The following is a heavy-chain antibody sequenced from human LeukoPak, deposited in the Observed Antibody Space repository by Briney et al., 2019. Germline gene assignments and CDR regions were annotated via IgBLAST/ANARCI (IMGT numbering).Heavy chain of an antibody. Sequence: GSLRLSCSAFGFTFNDYAMTWVRQAPGKGLEWIGEITPSGSTNYSPSLKSRVSISIDTSKKKLSLRLTSVTAADSAVYYCASSFYYDSRDYWGQGTLVTVSS. J-gene: IGHJ4*02. CDR1: GFTFNDYA. D-gene: IGHD3-22*01. CDR3: ASSFYYDSRDY. CDR2: ITPSGST. V-gene: IGHV4-34*01.